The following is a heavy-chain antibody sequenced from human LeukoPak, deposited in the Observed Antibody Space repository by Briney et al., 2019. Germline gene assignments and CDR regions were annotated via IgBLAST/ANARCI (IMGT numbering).Heavy chain of an antibody. CDR1: GFTFSSYG. CDR3: AKVGPLGAEYYFDY. D-gene: IGHD3-3*02. Sequence: GSLRLSRAASGFTFSSYGMSWVRQAPGKGLEWVAAVSGGGGSTYYADSVKGRFTISRDNSKNTLYLQMNSLRAEDTAVYYCAKVGPLGAEYYFDYWGQGTLVTASS. V-gene: IGHV3-23*01. CDR2: VSGGGGST. J-gene: IGHJ4*02.